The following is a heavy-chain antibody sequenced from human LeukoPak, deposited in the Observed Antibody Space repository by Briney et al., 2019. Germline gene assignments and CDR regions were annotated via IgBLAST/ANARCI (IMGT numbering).Heavy chain of an antibody. CDR2: INAGNGNT. J-gene: IGHJ4*02. Sequence: ASVKVSCKASGYTFTSYAIHWVRQAPGQGLEWMGWINAGNGNTKYSQRFQGRVTITRDTSASTAYMELSSLRSEDTAVYYCARDGVAAATDKDYWGQGTLVTVSS. CDR3: ARDGVAAATDKDY. D-gene: IGHD2-15*01. V-gene: IGHV1-3*01. CDR1: GYTFTSYA.